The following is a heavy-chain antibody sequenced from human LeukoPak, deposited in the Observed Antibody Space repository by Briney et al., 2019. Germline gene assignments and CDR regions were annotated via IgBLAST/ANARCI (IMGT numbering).Heavy chain of an antibody. CDR1: GFTFSSYG. Sequence: GGSLRLSCAASGFTFSSYGIHWVRQAPGKGLQWVAFIRYDGTNKYYADSVKGRFTISRDNSKNTLYLQMNSLRAEDTAVYYCARGGYYYDSSGYLHYWGQGTLVTVSS. CDR3: ARGGYYYDSSGYLHY. V-gene: IGHV3-30*02. J-gene: IGHJ4*02. CDR2: IRYDGTNK. D-gene: IGHD3-22*01.